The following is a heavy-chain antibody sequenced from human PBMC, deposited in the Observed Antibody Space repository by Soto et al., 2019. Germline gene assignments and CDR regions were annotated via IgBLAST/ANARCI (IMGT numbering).Heavy chain of an antibody. Sequence: ASVKVSCKASGYTFTSYGISWVRQAPGQGLEWMGWISAYNGNTNYAQKLQGRVTMTTDTSTSTAYMELRSLRSDDTAVYYCARDYPLNGDYIWGSYRYTLFFYYYMDVWGKGTTVTVSS. CDR2: ISAYNGNT. CDR1: GYTFTSYG. D-gene: IGHD3-16*02. J-gene: IGHJ6*03. V-gene: IGHV1-18*01. CDR3: ARDYPLNGDYIWGSYRYTLFFYYYMDV.